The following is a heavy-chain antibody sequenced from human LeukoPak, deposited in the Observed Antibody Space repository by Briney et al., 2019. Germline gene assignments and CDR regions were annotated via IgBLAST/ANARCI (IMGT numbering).Heavy chain of an antibody. V-gene: IGHV4-31*03. CDR2: IYYSGST. Sequence: SETLSLTRTVSGGSISSGGYYWSWIRQHPGKGLEWIGYIYYSGSTYYNPSLKSRVTISVDTSKNQFSLKLSSVTAADTAVYYCARSITIFGADAFDIWGQGTMVTVSS. CDR1: GGSISSGGYY. CDR3: ARSITIFGADAFDI. J-gene: IGHJ3*02. D-gene: IGHD3-3*01.